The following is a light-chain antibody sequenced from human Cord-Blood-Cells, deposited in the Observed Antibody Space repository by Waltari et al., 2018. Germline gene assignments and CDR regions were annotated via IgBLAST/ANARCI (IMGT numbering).Light chain of an antibody. CDR2: DAS. CDR3: QQYDNLPLT. Sequence: DIQMTQSPSSLSPSVGDRVTITCQASQDISNYLNWYQQKPGKAPKLLIYDASNLETGVPSRFSGSGSWTDFTFTISSLQAEDIAKYYCQQYDNLPLTFGGGTKVEIK. V-gene: IGKV1-33*01. CDR1: QDISNY. J-gene: IGKJ4*01.